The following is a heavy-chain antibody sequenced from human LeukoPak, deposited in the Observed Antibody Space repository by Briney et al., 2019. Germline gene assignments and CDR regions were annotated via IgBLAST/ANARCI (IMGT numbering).Heavy chain of an antibody. Sequence: PSQTLSLTCTVSGGSISSGDYYWSWNRQPPGKGLEWIGYIYYSGSTYYNPSLKSRVTISVDTSKNQFSLKLSSVTAADTAVYYCAREKDIVVVPAALLGGPRVDYWGQGTLVTVSS. CDR3: AREKDIVVVPAALLGGPRVDY. V-gene: IGHV4-30-4*08. J-gene: IGHJ4*02. D-gene: IGHD2-2*01. CDR1: GGSISSGDYY. CDR2: IYYSGST.